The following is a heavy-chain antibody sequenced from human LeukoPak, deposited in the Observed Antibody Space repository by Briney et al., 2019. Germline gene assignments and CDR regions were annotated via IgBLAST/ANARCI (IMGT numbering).Heavy chain of an antibody. CDR1: GFIFHDYT. CDR2: ITYNSASR. CDR3: AKDLTSIGVWSGNNH. V-gene: IGHV3-9*01. D-gene: IGHD3-3*01. J-gene: IGHJ1*01. Sequence: GGSLRLSCKASGFIFHDYTMHWVRQAPGKGLEWVAGITYNSASRGYADSVKGRFTVSRDNHKMSLYLQMDRLVNEDTALYYCAKDLTSIGVWSGNNHWGQGILVTVS.